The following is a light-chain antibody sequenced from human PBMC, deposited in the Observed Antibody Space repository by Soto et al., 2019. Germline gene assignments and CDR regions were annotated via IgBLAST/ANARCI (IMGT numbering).Light chain of an antibody. CDR1: QSVTINY. Sequence: EIVLTQSPGTLSLSPGERATLSCRASQSVTINYLAWYQHKPGQAPRLLIYDASSRATGIPDRFSGSGSATDFTLTISRLEPEDFAVYYCQQYGTSPPLTFGGGTKVDIK. CDR3: QQYGTSPPLT. V-gene: IGKV3-20*01. J-gene: IGKJ4*01. CDR2: DAS.